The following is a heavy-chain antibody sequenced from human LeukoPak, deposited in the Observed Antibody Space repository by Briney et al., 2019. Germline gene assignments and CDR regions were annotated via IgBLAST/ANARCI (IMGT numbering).Heavy chain of an antibody. J-gene: IGHJ6*02. CDR2: ISGSGGAGT. V-gene: IGHV3-23*01. D-gene: IGHD1-26*01. CDR1: GFTSSSYT. Sequence: GTLTLSCANSGFTSSSYTMCMVLHAPWLRLERVSTISGSGGAGTHYADSVKGRFTVSRDNSRNTLYLPMNSLRAEDTAVYYCVKDRGGSPFYGMDVWGQGTTVTVSS. CDR3: VKDRGGSPFYGMDV.